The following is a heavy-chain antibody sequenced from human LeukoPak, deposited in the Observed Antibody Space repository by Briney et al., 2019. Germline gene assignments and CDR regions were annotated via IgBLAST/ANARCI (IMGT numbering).Heavy chain of an antibody. J-gene: IGHJ3*02. CDR1: GFTFSSYS. D-gene: IGHD3-3*01. CDR2: ISSSSSYI. CDR3: ARDVGSYYDFWSGYYLIDAFDI. Sequence: GGSLRLSCAASGFTFSSYSMNWFRQAPGKGLEWVSSISSSSSYIYYADSVKGRFTISRDNAKNSLYLQMNSLRAEDTAVYYCARDVGSYYDFWSGYYLIDAFDIWGQGTMVTVSS. V-gene: IGHV3-21*01.